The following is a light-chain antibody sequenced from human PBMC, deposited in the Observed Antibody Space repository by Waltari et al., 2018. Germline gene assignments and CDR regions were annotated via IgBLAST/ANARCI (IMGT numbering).Light chain of an antibody. J-gene: IGLJ3*02. CDR2: RSD. V-gene: IGLV1-44*01. CDR3: AAWDDSLNGRWV. Sequence: QSVLTQPPSASGTPGQGVTISCSGGASNIGNNVVNWYQQVPGKAPKLLIYRSDRRPAGVPYRCSGSKSGTSASLAISGLQSEDEADYYCAAWDDSLNGRWVFGGGTKVTVL. CDR1: ASNIGNNV.